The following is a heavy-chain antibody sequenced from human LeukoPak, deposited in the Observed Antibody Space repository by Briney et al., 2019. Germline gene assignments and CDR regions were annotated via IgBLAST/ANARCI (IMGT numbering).Heavy chain of an antibody. Sequence: ASVKVSCKASGGTFSSNAISWVRQAPGQGLEWMGGIIPIFGTANYAQKFQGRVTITADESTSTAYMELNNLRSEDTAVYYCARAPVPAASGGYNWFDPWGQGTLVTVSS. CDR2: IIPIFGTA. D-gene: IGHD2-2*01. CDR3: ARAPVPAASGGYNWFDP. V-gene: IGHV1-69*13. J-gene: IGHJ5*02. CDR1: GGTFSSNA.